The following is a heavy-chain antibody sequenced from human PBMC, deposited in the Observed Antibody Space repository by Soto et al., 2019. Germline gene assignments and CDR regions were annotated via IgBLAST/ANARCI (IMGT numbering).Heavy chain of an antibody. CDR2: VSWNSGSI. CDR1: GFTFDDYA. V-gene: IGHV3-9*01. CDR3: ASAHDYGDQHTPAAYDAFDI. J-gene: IGHJ3*02. D-gene: IGHD4-17*01. Sequence: EVQLVESGGGLVQPGRSLRLSCAASGFTFDDYAMHWVRQAPGKALEWVSGVSWNSGSIGYADSVKGRFTISRDNAKNSLYLQMNSLRAEDTALYYCASAHDYGDQHTPAAYDAFDIRGQGTMVNVSS.